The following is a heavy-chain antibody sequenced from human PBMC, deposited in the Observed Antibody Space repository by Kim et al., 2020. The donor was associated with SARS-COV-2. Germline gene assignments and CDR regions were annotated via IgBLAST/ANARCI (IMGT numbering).Heavy chain of an antibody. CDR2: IWYDGSNK. V-gene: IGHV3-33*01. D-gene: IGHD3-3*01. J-gene: IGHJ4*02. CDR3: ARATTIFGVVIPNYFDY. CDR1: GFTFSSYG. Sequence: GGSLRLSCAASGFTFSSYGMHWVRQAPGKGLEWVAVIWYDGSNKYYADSVKGRFTISRDNSKNTLYLQMNSLRAEDTAVYYCARATTIFGVVIPNYFDYWGQGTLVTVSS.